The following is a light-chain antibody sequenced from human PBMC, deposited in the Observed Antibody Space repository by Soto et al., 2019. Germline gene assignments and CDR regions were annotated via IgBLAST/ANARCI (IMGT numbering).Light chain of an antibody. CDR3: QHYNYWPWT. CDR1: QSISRN. Sequence: EIVMWMSAATLSVSPWERVTLYCMASQSISRNLAWYQQKPGQAPRLLIYAASTRATGIPARFSGSGSGTEFTLTISSLQSEDFAVYYCQHYNYWPWTVGQGTKVDI. J-gene: IGKJ1*01. CDR2: AAS. V-gene: IGKV3-15*01.